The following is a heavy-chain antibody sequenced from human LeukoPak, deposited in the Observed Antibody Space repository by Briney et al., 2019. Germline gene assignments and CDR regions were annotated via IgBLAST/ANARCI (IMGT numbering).Heavy chain of an antibody. D-gene: IGHD3-22*01. CDR2: INPNTGGT. CDR3: ARGERYDSSGYPDS. Sequence: GASVKVSCKASGYTFTGYYMHWVRQAPGQGLDWMGWINPNTGGTNYAQKFQGMVTMTRDTSISTAYMELTRLTSDDTAVYYCARGERYDSSGYPDSWGQGTLVTVSS. J-gene: IGHJ4*02. CDR1: GYTFTGYY. V-gene: IGHV1-2*02.